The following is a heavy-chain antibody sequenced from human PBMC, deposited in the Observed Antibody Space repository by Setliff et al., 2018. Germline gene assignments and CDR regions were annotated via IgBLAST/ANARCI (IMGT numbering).Heavy chain of an antibody. CDR2: IYYSGST. V-gene: IGHV4-59*01. D-gene: IGHD3-10*01. CDR1: GDSMSFSY. J-gene: IGHJ4*02. Sequence: KTSETLSLTCSVSGDSMSFSYWSWIRQPPGKGLEWIGYIYYSGSTDSHPSLKSRVSISIDTSKNQFSLNVRSVTAADTAIYYWAKGRGEMDSWGQGILVTVSS. CDR3: AKGRGEMDS.